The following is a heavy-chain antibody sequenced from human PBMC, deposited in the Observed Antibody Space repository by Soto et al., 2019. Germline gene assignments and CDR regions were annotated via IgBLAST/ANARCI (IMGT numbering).Heavy chain of an antibody. Sequence: QVQLVESGGGVVQPGRSLRLSCAASGFTFSSYGMHWVRQAPGKGLEWVAVISYDGSNKYYEDSVKGRFTISRENSKNTLYMQMNSLRAEDTAVYYCARGRSGSYWNYFDYWGQGTLVTVSS. CDR1: GFTFSSYG. CDR3: ARGRSGSYWNYFDY. CDR2: ISYDGSNK. D-gene: IGHD1-26*01. V-gene: IGHV3-30*03. J-gene: IGHJ4*02.